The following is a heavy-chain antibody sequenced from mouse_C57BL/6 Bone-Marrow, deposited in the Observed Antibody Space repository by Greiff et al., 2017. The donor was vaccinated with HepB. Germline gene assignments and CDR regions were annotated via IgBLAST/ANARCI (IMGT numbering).Heavy chain of an antibody. J-gene: IGHJ1*03. CDR1: GYAFSSSW. Sequence: QVQLKESGPELVKPGASVKISCKASGYAFSSSWMNWVKQRPGKGLEWIGRIYPGDGDTNYNGKFKGKATLTADKSSSTAYMQLSSLTSEDSAVYFCASGSGSSWYFDVWGTGTTVTVSS. CDR3: ASGSGSSWYFDV. V-gene: IGHV1-82*01. D-gene: IGHD1-1*01. CDR2: IYPGDGDT.